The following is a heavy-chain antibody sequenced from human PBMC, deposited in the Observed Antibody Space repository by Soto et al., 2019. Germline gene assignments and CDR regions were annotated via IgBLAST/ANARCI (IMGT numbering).Heavy chain of an antibody. D-gene: IGHD4-4*01. Sequence: DLVDSGGGLVKPGGSLRLSCAASGFTFSHAWMSWVRQAPGKGLEWVGRIKSKADGETKDYGAPVRGRFTISRDDSQDILYLHMNSLRIEDTAVYYCCVIKRRDQYSTSGYWFDPWGPGTLVTDSS. CDR2: IKSKADGETK. V-gene: IGHV3-15*01. J-gene: IGHJ5*02. CDR3: CVIKRRDQYSTSGYWFDP. CDR1: GFTFSHAW.